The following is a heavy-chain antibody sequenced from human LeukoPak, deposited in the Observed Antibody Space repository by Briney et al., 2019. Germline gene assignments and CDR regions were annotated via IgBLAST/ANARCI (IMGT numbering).Heavy chain of an antibody. D-gene: IGHD3-10*01. Sequence: ASVKVSCKASGGTFSSYAISWVRQAPGQGLEWMGGIIPIFGTANYAQKFQGRVTITADESTSTAYMELSSLRSEDTAVYYCARGREDYYYGSGSRVGGYYYYMDVWGKGTTVTISS. CDR3: ARGREDYYYGSGSRVGGYYYYMDV. V-gene: IGHV1-69*13. J-gene: IGHJ6*03. CDR1: GGTFSSYA. CDR2: IIPIFGTA.